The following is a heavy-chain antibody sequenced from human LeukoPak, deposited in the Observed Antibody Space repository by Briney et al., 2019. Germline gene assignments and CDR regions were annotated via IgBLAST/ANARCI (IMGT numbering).Heavy chain of an antibody. D-gene: IGHD4-17*01. J-gene: IGHJ4*02. CDR1: GGSFIGYY. V-gene: IGHV4-59*01. CDR2: IYYSGST. CDR3: ARGMTTPDY. Sequence: SETLSLTCAVYGGSFIGYYWSWIRQPPGKGLEWIGYIYYSGSTNYNPSLKSRVTISVDTSKNQFSLKLSSVTAADTAVYYCARGMTTPDYWGQGTLVTVSS.